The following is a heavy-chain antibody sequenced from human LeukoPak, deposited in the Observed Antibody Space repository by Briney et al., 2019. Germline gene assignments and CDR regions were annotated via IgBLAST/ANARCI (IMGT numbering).Heavy chain of an antibody. D-gene: IGHD2-2*02. Sequence: SQTLSLTCTVSGGSISRGGYYWSWIRQHPGKGLEWIGYIYYSGSTYYNPSLKSRVTISVDTSKNQFSLKLSSVTAADTAVYYCARDVPLLYAMGHAFDIWGQGTMVTVSS. CDR3: ARDVPLLYAMGHAFDI. V-gene: IGHV4-31*03. J-gene: IGHJ3*02. CDR2: IYYSGST. CDR1: GGSISRGGYY.